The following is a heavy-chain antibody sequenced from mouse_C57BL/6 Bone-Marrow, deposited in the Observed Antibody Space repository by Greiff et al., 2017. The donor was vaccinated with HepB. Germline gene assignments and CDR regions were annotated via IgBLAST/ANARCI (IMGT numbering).Heavy chain of an antibody. J-gene: IGHJ1*03. CDR3: ARAIYCYGGSWYFDV. V-gene: IGHV5S21*01. D-gene: IGHD1-1*01. Sequence: EVKLVESGEGLVKPGGSLKLSCAASGFTFSSYAMSWVRQTPEKRLEWVAYISSGGDYTYYADTVKGRFTISIDNARNTLYLQMSSLKSEDTAMYYCARAIYCYGGSWYFDVWGTGTTVTVSS. CDR1: GFTFSSYA. CDR2: ISSGGDYT.